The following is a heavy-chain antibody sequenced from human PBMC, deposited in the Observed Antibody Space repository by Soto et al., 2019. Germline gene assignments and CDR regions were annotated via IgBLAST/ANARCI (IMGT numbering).Heavy chain of an antibody. D-gene: IGHD6-19*01. CDR1: GFTFSSYS. CDR3: SRERGSSGWYVNGFYY. J-gene: IGHJ4*02. V-gene: IGHV3-48*02. Sequence: GGSLRLSCAASGFTFSSYSMNWVRQAPGKGLEWVSYISSSSSTIYYADSVKGRFTISRDNAKNSLYLQMNSLRDEDTAAYYCSRERGSSGWYVNGFYYWGQGTRVTVSS. CDR2: ISSSSSTI.